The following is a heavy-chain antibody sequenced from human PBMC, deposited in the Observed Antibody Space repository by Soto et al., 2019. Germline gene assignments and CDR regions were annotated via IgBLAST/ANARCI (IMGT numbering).Heavy chain of an antibody. Sequence: SETLSLTCTVPGGSISSGGYYWSWIRQHPGKGLEWIGYIYYSGSTYYNPSLKSRVTISVDTSKNQFSLKLSSVTAADTAVYYCAGRYCSSTSCYLSLDYWGQGTLVTVSS. J-gene: IGHJ4*02. CDR3: AGRYCSSTSCYLSLDY. CDR2: IYYSGST. V-gene: IGHV4-31*03. CDR1: GGSISSGGYY. D-gene: IGHD2-2*01.